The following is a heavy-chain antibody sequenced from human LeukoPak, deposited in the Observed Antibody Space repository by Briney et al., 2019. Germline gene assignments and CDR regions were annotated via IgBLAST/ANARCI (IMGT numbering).Heavy chain of an antibody. Sequence: SVKVSCKGSGGTFSSYAISWVRQAPGQGLEWMGGIIPISGTTNCAQKFQGRVTITTDESTNTAYMELSSLTSEDTAVYYCARVPNYYDSSGYPYYFDYWGQGTLVTVSS. CDR2: IIPISGTT. J-gene: IGHJ4*02. CDR3: ARVPNYYDSSGYPYYFDY. CDR1: GGTFSSYA. D-gene: IGHD3-22*01. V-gene: IGHV1-69*05.